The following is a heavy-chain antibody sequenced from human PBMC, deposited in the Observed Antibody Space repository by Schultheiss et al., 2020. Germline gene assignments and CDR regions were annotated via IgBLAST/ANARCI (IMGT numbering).Heavy chain of an antibody. CDR3: ARDRSRYGDYNWFDP. CDR2: IYYSGST. V-gene: IGHV4-4*02. D-gene: IGHD4-17*01. Sequence: SATLSLTCTISGGSISSTHWWSWVRQPPGKGLEWIGEIYYSGSTYYNPSLKSRVTISVDTSNNQFSLKLSSVTAADTAVYYCARDRSRYGDYNWFDPWGQGTLVTVSS. J-gene: IGHJ5*02. CDR1: GGSISSTHW.